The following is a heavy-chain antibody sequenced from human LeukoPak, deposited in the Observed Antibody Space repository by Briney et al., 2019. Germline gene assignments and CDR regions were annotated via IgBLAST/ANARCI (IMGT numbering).Heavy chain of an antibody. CDR2: NNHSGSA. D-gene: IGHD4-11*01. V-gene: IGHV4-34*01. Sequence: PSEALSLTCAFYGGAFSRYYWTWVRQPPGEGLGWIGENNHSGSANYNPSLKSRVTISVDASKNQFSLKLSSVTAADTAVYYCARGARKGLTTVTSYYFDYWGQGTLVTVSS. J-gene: IGHJ4*02. CDR1: GGAFSRYY. CDR3: ARGARKGLTTVTSYYFDY.